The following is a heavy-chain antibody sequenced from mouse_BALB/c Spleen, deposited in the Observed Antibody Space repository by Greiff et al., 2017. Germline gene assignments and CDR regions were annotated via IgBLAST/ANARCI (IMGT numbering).Heavy chain of an antibody. CDR2: ISSGSSTI. CDR3: ASEKVPWYFDV. D-gene: IGHD2-14*01. CDR1: GFTFSSFG. Sequence: DVHLVESGGGLVQPGGSRKLSCAASGFTFSSFGMHWVRQAPEKGLEWVAYISSGSSTIYYADTVKGRFTISRDNPKNTLFLQMTSLRSEDTAMYYCASEKVPWYFDVWGAGTTVTVSS. J-gene: IGHJ1*01. V-gene: IGHV5-17*02.